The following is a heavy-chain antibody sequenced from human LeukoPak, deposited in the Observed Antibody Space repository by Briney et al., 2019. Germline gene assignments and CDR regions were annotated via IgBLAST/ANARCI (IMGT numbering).Heavy chain of an antibody. CDR2: ISYDGSNK. CDR3: ARGVSRSGYPLHY. J-gene: IGHJ4*02. V-gene: IGHV3-30-3*01. CDR1: GFTFSSYA. D-gene: IGHD3-22*01. Sequence: GGSLRLSCAASGFTFSSYAMRWVRQAPGKGLEWVAVISYDGSNKYYADSVKGRFTISRDNSKNTLYLQMNSLRAEDTAVYYCARGVSRSGYPLHYWGQGTLVTVSS.